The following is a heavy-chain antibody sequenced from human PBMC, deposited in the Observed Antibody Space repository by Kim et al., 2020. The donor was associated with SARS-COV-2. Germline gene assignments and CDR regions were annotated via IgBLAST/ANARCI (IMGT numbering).Heavy chain of an antibody. CDR1: GFTFSSYS. J-gene: IGHJ4*02. CDR2: ISSSSSYI. V-gene: IGHV3-21*01. CDR3: ARDSPGPSKLVPVPADY. D-gene: IGHD6-13*01. Sequence: GGSLRLSFAASGFTFSSYSMNWVRQAPGKGLEWVSSISSSSSYIYYADSVKGRFTISRDNAKNSLYLQMNSLRAEDTAVYYCARDSPGPSKLVPVPADYWGQGTLVTVSS.